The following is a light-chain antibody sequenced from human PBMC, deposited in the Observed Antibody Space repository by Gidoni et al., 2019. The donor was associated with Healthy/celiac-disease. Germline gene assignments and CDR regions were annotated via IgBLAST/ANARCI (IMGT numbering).Light chain of an antibody. J-gene: IGKJ2*01. CDR2: AAS. V-gene: IGKV1-39*01. Sequence: DIQMPQSPFSLSASVGYRVTITCRARKSISIYLNWYQQKPRKAPKLLIYAASRLKSGVPSRFSGSGAGTDFTLIISRQQPEDFATYYCQKSYNSLFXQXTKLEIK. CDR1: KSISIY. CDR3: QKSYNSL.